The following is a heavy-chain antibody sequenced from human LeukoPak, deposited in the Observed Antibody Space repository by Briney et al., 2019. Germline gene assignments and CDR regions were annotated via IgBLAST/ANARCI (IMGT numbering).Heavy chain of an antibody. D-gene: IGHD6-19*01. J-gene: IGHJ4*02. Sequence: GASVKVSCTASGYTFTSYDINWVRQAPGQGLEWMGWMNPNSGTTCYAQKFQGRVTMTRNTSIITAYMELSSLRSEYTAVYYCARSSSGWSDYWGQGTLVTVSS. V-gene: IGHV1-8*01. CDR3: ARSSSGWSDY. CDR1: GYTFTSYD. CDR2: MNPNSGTT.